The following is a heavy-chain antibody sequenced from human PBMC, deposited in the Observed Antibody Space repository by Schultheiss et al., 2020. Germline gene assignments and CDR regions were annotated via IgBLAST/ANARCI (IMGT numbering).Heavy chain of an antibody. CDR3: ARRYCSSTSCYEILNWFDP. CDR2: INAGNGNT. CDR1: GYTFTSYA. V-gene: IGHV1-3*01. J-gene: IGHJ5*02. D-gene: IGHD2-2*01. Sequence: GESLKISCKASGYTFTSYAMHWVRQAPGQRLEWMGWINAGNGNTKYSQKFQGRVTITRDTSASSAYMELSSLRSEDTAVYYCARRYCSSTSCYEILNWFDPWGQGTLVTVSS.